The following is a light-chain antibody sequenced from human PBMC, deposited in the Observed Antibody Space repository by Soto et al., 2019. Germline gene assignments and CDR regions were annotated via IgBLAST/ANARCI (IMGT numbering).Light chain of an antibody. CDR2: AAS. CDR3: QLVGGQPLS. Sequence: DIQLTQSPSFLSASVGDRVTITCRASQGITSHLAWYKQEPGRAPKLLIYAASTLQSGVPSRFTGNPSGTEFPLPISSLQPEDFATYYCQLVGGQPLSFGGGTKVQIK. CDR1: QGITSH. V-gene: IGKV1-9*01. J-gene: IGKJ4*01.